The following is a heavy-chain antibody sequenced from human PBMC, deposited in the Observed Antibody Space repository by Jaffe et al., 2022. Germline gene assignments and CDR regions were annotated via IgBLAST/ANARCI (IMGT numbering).Heavy chain of an antibody. CDR2: IQYDGSNK. CDR1: GFTFGSYG. Sequence: QVQLVESGGGVVQPGGSLRLSCAASGFTFGSYGMHWVRQAPGKGLEWAAFIQYDGSNKYYADSVKGRFTISRDNSKNILFLQMNSLRAEDTALYYCASPTYGSGNSYYNGPYFDYWGQGTLVTVSS. D-gene: IGHD3-10*01. J-gene: IGHJ4*02. CDR3: ASPTYGSGNSYYNGPYFDY. V-gene: IGHV3-30*02.